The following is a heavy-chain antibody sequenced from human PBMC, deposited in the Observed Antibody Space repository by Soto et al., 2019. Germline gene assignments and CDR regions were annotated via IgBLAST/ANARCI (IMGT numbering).Heavy chain of an antibody. D-gene: IGHD3-3*01. J-gene: IGHJ4*02. Sequence: ETLSLTCAVSGYSISSGYYWGWIRLPPGKGLEWIGSIYHSGSTYYNPSLKSRVTISVDTSKNQFALKLSSVTAADTAVYYCAREGSDYGFWSGYYINYWGQGTLVTVSS. CDR1: GYSISSGYY. V-gene: IGHV4-38-2*02. CDR2: IYHSGST. CDR3: AREGSDYGFWSGYYINY.